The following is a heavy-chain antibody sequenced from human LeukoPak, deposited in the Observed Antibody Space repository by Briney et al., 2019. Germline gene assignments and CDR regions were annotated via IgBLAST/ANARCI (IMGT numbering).Heavy chain of an antibody. V-gene: IGHV4-59*01. D-gene: IGHD4-17*01. CDR2: IYYSGST. CDR3: ASDPSLYGDPPLYDY. J-gene: IGHJ4*02. Sequence: KSSETLSLTCTVSGGSISSYYWSWIRQPPGKGLEWIGYIYYSGSTNYNPSLKSRVTISVDTSKNQFSLKLSSVTAADTAVYYCASDPSLYGDPPLYDYWGQGTLVTVSS. CDR1: GGSISSYY.